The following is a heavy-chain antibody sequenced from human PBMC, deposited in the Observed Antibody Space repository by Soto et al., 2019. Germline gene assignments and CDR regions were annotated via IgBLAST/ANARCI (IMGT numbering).Heavy chain of an antibody. CDR2: INPSGGST. Sequence: QVQLVQSGAEVKKPGASVKVSCKASGYTFTSYYIHWVRQAPGQGLEWMGIINPSGGSTSYAQKFQGRVTMTRDTSTSTVYMELSSLRSEDTAVYYCARGIAAAGSPYNWFDPWGQGTLVTVSS. CDR3: ARGIAAAGSPYNWFDP. CDR1: GYTFTSYY. J-gene: IGHJ5*02. D-gene: IGHD6-13*01. V-gene: IGHV1-46*01.